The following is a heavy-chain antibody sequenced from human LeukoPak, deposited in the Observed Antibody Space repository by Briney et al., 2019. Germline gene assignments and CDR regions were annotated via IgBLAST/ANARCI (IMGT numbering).Heavy chain of an antibody. Sequence: SETLSLTCAVYGGSFSGYYWSWIRQPPGKGLEWIGEINHSGSTNYNPSLKSRVTISVDTSKNQFSLKLSSVTAADTAVYYCARAPEGAFDIWGQGTMVTVSS. CDR1: GGSFSGYY. J-gene: IGHJ3*02. CDR2: INHSGST. CDR3: ARAPEGAFDI. V-gene: IGHV4-34*01.